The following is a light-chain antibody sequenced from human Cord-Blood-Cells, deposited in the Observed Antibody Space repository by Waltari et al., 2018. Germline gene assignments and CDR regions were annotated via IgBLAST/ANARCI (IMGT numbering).Light chain of an antibody. CDR2: AAS. Sequence: DIQLTQSPSSLSASVGDRVTITCRASQSISSYLNWCQQKPGKAPKHLIYAASSWQSGVPSRFSGSGSGTDFTLTISSLQPEDFATYYCQQSYSTPWTFGQGTKVEIK. J-gene: IGKJ1*01. CDR3: QQSYSTPWT. CDR1: QSISSY. V-gene: IGKV1-39*01.